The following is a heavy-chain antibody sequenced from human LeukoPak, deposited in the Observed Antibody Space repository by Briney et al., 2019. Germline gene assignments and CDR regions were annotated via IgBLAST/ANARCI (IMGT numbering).Heavy chain of an antibody. J-gene: IGHJ5*02. CDR3: ARDPGGATTWFDP. CDR2: ISSSSSYI. Sequence: PGGSLRLSCAASGFTFSDYSMSWIRQAPGKGLEWVSSISSSSSYIYYADSVKGRFTTSRDNAKNSLYLQMNSLRAEDTAVYYCARDPGGATTWFDPWGQGTLVTVSS. V-gene: IGHV3-11*06. D-gene: IGHD1-26*01. CDR1: GFTFSDYS.